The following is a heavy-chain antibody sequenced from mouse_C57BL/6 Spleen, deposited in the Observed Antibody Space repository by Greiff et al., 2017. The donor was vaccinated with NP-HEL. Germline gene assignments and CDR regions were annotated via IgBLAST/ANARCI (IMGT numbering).Heavy chain of an antibody. J-gene: IGHJ2*01. CDR3: AKNSGTFYYFDY. Sequence: VMLVESGPGLVQPSQSLSITCTVSGFSLTSYGVHWVRQSPGKGLEWLGVIWSGGSTDYKAAFMSRLSITKDNSKSQVFFKMNSLQADDTAIYYCAKNSGTFYYFDYWGHGTTLTVSS. V-gene: IGHV2-5*01. D-gene: IGHD3-2*02. CDR2: IWSGGST. CDR1: GFSLTSYG.